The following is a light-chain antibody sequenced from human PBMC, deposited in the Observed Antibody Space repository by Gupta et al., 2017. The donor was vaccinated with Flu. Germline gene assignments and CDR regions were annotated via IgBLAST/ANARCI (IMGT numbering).Light chain of an antibody. Sequence: GARGTFNCRASQDGRTYLHWYQQKPGQAPKRLIYEVSNLESGVPSRFSGSGSGTNFTLTISRLEAEDVGTYYCKQDAHCPWAFGQGTTVEIK. V-gene: IGKV1-5*01. CDR3: KQDAHCPWA. CDR2: EVS. CDR1: QDGRTY. J-gene: IGKJ1*01.